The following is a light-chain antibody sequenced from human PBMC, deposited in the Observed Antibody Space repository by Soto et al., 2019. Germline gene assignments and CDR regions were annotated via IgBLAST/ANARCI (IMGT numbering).Light chain of an antibody. V-gene: IGKV3-15*01. Sequence: EIVMTQSPATLSVSPGERATLSCRASQSVSSKLAWCQQKAGRAPRVLIYGASTRATGIPARFSGSGSGTEFILTISSLQSEDFAVYYCQHYNDWPPTWTFGQGTKVDIK. CDR3: QHYNDWPPTWT. CDR2: GAS. J-gene: IGKJ1*01. CDR1: QSVSSK.